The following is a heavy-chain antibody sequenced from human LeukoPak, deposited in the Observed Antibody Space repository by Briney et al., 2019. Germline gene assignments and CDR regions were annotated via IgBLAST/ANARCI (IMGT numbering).Heavy chain of an antibody. J-gene: IGHJ4*02. Sequence: GRSLRLSCAAPGFTFSTYAMGWVRQAPGKGLEWVSSIKGGGGDPFYADSVKGRFTISRDNSKNTLFLQLDSLRAEDSAVYYCAKGGHDFNPFYWWGQGTLVTVSS. CDR1: GFTFSTYA. CDR2: IKGGGGDP. V-gene: IGHV3-23*01. CDR3: AKGGHDFNPFYW. D-gene: IGHD2-21*02.